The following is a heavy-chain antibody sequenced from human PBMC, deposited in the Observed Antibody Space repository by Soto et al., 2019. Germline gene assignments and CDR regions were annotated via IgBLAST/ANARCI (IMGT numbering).Heavy chain of an antibody. V-gene: IGHV4-39*01. Sequence: SETLSLTCTVSVGSISGSSYYWGWIRQPPGKGLECIGSVHYSGSTDYNPSLKSRVTISVDTSKNQFSLKLTSVTAADTAVYFCASFSGATYGDYGGGINYWGQGTLVTVSS. CDR2: VHYSGST. J-gene: IGHJ4*02. CDR3: ASFSGATYGDYGGGINY. D-gene: IGHD4-17*01. CDR1: VGSISGSSYY.